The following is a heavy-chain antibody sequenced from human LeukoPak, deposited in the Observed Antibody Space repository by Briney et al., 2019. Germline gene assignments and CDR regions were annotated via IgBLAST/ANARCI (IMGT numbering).Heavy chain of an antibody. CDR1: GFTFSSYA. D-gene: IGHD6-13*01. J-gene: IGHJ4*02. V-gene: IGHV3-23*01. Sequence: GGSLRLSCAASGFTFSSYAMSWVRQAPGEGLEWVSSVSGSGDKIYYADSVKGRFTISRDNSKNTFYLQMNSLGAEDTAVYYCAKPIFRQMAAAGEFDYWGQGTLVTVSS. CDR2: VSGSGDKI. CDR3: AKPIFRQMAAAGEFDY.